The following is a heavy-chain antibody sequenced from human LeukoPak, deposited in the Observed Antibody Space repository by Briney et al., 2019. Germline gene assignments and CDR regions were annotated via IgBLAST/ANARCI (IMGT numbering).Heavy chain of an antibody. CDR1: GYTLTELS. CDR2: FDPEDGET. V-gene: IGHV1-24*01. D-gene: IGHD2-2*02. J-gene: IGHJ4*02. CDR3: ATGDIVPAAIRRGITGTTDY. Sequence: EASVKVSCKVSGYTLTELSMHWVRQALGKGLEWMGGFDPEDGETIYAQKFQGRVTMTEDTSTDTAYMELSSLRSEDTAVYYCATGDIVPAAIRRGITGTTDYWGQGTLVTVSS.